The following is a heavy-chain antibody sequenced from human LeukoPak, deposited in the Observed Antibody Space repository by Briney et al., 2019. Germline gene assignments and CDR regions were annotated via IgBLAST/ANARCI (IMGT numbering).Heavy chain of an antibody. CDR2: ISGSGGST. J-gene: IGHJ4*02. CDR3: AKYERLGIVVVPAAIFDY. D-gene: IGHD2-2*03. V-gene: IGHV3-23*01. Sequence: GGSLRLSCAASGFTFSSYAMSWVRQAPGKGLEWVSAISGSGGSTYYADSVKGRFTISRDNSKNTLYLQMNSLRAEDTAVYYCAKYERLGIVVVPAAIFDYRGQGTLVTVSS. CDR1: GFTFSSYA.